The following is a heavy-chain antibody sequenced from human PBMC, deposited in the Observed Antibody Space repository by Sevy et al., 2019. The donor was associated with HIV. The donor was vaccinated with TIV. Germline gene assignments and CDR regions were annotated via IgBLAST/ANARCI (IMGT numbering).Heavy chain of an antibody. J-gene: IGHJ6*03. CDR3: ARGIAAAGQTTYYYYYYMDV. D-gene: IGHD6-13*01. CDR2: IIPIFGTA. CDR1: GGTFSSYA. V-gene: IGHV1-69*06. Sequence: ASVKVSCKASGGTFSSYAISWVRQAPGRGLEWMGGIIPIFGTANYAQKFQGRVTITADKSTSTAYMELSSLRSEDTAVYYCARGIAAAGQTTYYYYYYMDVWGKGTTVTVSS.